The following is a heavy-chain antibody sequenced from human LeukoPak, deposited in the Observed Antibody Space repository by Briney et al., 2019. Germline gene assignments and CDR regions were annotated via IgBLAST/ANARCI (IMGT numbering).Heavy chain of an antibody. CDR1: GFSFSNYW. V-gene: IGHV3-7*01. CDR2: IQQHGSET. CDR3: ARDQGWGRIDY. J-gene: IGHJ4*02. Sequence: PGGSLRLSCEASGFSFSNYWMSWVRQAPGKGLEWVANIQQHGSETYYVDSVKGRFTISRDNAKNSLYLQMNNLRAEDTAVYYCARDQGWGRIDYWGQGTLVTVSS. D-gene: IGHD2-15*01.